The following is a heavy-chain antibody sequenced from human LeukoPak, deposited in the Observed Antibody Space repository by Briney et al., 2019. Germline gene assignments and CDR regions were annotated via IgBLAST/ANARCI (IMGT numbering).Heavy chain of an antibody. CDR3: ARVELDHHLYYFDY. V-gene: IGHV1-2*02. CDR2: INPNSGGT. D-gene: IGHD1-1*01. J-gene: IGHJ4*02. Sequence: GASVKVSCKASGGTFSSYAISWVRQAPGQGLEWMGWINPNSGGTNYAQKFQGRVTMTRDTSISTAYMELSRLRSDDTAVYYCARVELDHHLYYFDYWGQGTLVTVSS. CDR1: GGTFSSYA.